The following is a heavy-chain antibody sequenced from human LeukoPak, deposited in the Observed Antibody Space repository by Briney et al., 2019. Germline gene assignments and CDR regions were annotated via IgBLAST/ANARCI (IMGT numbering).Heavy chain of an antibody. CDR1: GYIFPNYG. CDR2: ISAYNGNA. J-gene: IGHJ4*02. D-gene: IGHD3-16*01. V-gene: IGHV1-18*01. CDR3: SRAGGVAVAGDY. Sequence: ASVKVSCKASGYIFPNYGISWVRQAPGQGPEWLGWISAYNGNANYAQKLQGRVTLTTDSATTTACMELRSLRSEDTAIYYCSRAGGVAVAGDYWGQGTLVSVSS.